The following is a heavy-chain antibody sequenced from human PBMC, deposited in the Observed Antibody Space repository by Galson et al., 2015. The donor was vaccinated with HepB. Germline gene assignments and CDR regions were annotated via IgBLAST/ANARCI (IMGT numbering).Heavy chain of an antibody. CDR2: INPGNANT. J-gene: IGHJ2*01. CDR3: ARESYYYGSGQNWYFDL. Sequence: SVTVSCKASGSTFTTYGIHWVRQAPGQRLEWMGWINPGNANTKYSQKFQGRVTITRDTSATTAYMELSSLRSEDTAVYYCARESYYYGSGQNWYFDLWGRGTLVTVSS. V-gene: IGHV1-3*01. CDR1: GSTFTTYG. D-gene: IGHD3-10*01.